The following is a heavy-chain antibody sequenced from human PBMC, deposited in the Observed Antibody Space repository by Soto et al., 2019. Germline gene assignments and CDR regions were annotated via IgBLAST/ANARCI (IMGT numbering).Heavy chain of an antibody. CDR1: GFTFSGSA. J-gene: IGHJ6*03. Sequence: EVQLVESGGGLVQPGGSLKLSCAASGFTFSGSAMHWVRQASGKGLEWVGRIRSKGNNYATAYGASLKGRFTISRDDSKTTAYLQMNSLNTEDTAVYYCSRQASDFWSGKPQYYMDVWGKGTTVTVSS. V-gene: IGHV3-73*01. CDR2: IRSKGNNYAT. D-gene: IGHD3-3*01. CDR3: SRQASDFWSGKPQYYMDV.